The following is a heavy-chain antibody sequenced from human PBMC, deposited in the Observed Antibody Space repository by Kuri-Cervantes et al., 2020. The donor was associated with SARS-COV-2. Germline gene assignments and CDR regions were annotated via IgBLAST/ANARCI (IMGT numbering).Heavy chain of an antibody. J-gene: IGHJ6*02. V-gene: IGHV3-48*02. Sequence: LSLTCAASGFPFSSYGMHWVRQAPGKGLEWVSYISSTSSTIYYADSVKGRFTISRDNAKNSLYLQMNSLRDEDTAVYYCARDLLNVWSGYYYYYGMDVWGQGTTVTVSS. CDR2: ISSTSSTI. CDR3: ARDLLNVWSGYYYYYGMDV. CDR1: GFPFSSYG. D-gene: IGHD3-3*01.